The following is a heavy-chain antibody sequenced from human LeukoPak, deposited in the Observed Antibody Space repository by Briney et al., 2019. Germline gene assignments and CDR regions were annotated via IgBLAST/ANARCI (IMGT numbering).Heavy chain of an antibody. CDR3: ATVYCSSTSCLTDPYYFVY. CDR2: FDPEDGET. D-gene: IGHD2-2*01. V-gene: IGHV1-24*01. CDR1: GYTLTELS. Sequence: ASVKVSCKVCGYTLTELSMHWVRQAPGKGLEWMGGFDPEDGETIYAQKFQGRVTMTEDTSTDTAYMELSSLRSEDTAVYYCATVYCSSTSCLTDPYYFVYWGQGTLVTVSS. J-gene: IGHJ4*02.